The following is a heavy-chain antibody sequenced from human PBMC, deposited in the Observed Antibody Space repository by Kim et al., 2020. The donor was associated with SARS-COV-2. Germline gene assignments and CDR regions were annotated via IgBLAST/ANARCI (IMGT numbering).Heavy chain of an antibody. CDR2: ISSNGVGT. D-gene: IGHD2-2*01. V-gene: IGHV3-64*02. Sequence: GGSLRLSCAASGFSLSGYAMHWVRQAPGKGLEYVSAISSNGVGTYYADSVKGRFTISRDNSKNTLYLQMGSLRAEDMAVYYCARAGYCSSTSCYELGFIDYWGLGTLVTVSS. CDR3: ARAGYCSSTSCYELGFIDY. CDR1: GFSLSGYA. J-gene: IGHJ4*02.